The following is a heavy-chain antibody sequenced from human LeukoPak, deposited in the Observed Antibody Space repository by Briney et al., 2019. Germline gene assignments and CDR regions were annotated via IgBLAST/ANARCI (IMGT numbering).Heavy chain of an antibody. CDR1: NGSIGSYY. D-gene: IGHD3-16*02. CDR3: AREPLSFYFDY. J-gene: IGHJ4*02. Sequence: SETLSLTCTVSNGSIGSYYWSWIRQPPGKGLEWIGYIYYSGSTYYNPSLKSRVTISVDTSKNQFSLKLSSVTAADTAVYYCAREPLSFYFDYWGQGTLVTVSS. V-gene: IGHV4-59*12. CDR2: IYYSGST.